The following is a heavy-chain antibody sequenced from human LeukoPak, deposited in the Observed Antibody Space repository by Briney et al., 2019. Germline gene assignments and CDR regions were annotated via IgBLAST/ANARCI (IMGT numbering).Heavy chain of an antibody. CDR3: AKAFYDILTGFPN. CDR2: VTGDGSST. J-gene: IGHJ4*02. Sequence: GGSLRLSCAASGFTFSIHWMHWVRQAPGKGLVWVSRVTGDGSSTIYADSVKGRFTISRDNAKNTLFLQMNSLRAEDTAVYYCAKAFYDILTGFPNWGQGTLVTVSS. D-gene: IGHD3-9*01. V-gene: IGHV3-74*01. CDR1: GFTFSIHW.